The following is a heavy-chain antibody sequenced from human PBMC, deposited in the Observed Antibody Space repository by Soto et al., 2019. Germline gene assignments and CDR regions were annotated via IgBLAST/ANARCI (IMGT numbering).Heavy chain of an antibody. J-gene: IGHJ4*02. CDR3: APRGYYYGSGTLPL. V-gene: IGHV4-34*01. Sequence: SETLSLTCAVYGGSFSGYYWSWIRQPPGKGLEWIGEINHSGSTNYNPSLKSRVTISVDTSKNQLSLKLSSVTAADTAVYYCAPRGYYYGSGTLPLWGQGTLVTVSS. D-gene: IGHD3-10*01. CDR1: GGSFSGYY. CDR2: INHSGST.